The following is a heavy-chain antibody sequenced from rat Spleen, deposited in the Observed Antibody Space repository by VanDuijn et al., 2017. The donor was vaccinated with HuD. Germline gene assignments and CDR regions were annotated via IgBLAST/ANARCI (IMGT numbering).Heavy chain of an antibody. V-gene: IGHV2S12*01. CDR2: ISSGGHP. Sequence: QVQLKESGPGLVQPSQTLSLTCTVSGFSLTSHGVSWVRQPPGKGLEWIATISSGGHPYYNSPLKSRLSINRDTSKSQVFLKMNSLQSEDTAIYFCTRDRSYWGSYYPGGFAYWGQGTLVTVSS. CDR1: GFSLTSHG. J-gene: IGHJ3*01. CDR3: TRDRSYWGSYYPGGFAY. D-gene: IGHD1-12*02.